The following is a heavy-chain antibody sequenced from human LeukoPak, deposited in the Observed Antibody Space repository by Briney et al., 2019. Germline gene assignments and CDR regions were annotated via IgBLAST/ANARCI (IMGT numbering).Heavy chain of an antibody. CDR2: LHPTGST. Sequence: TLSLTCTVSGVSISSGNYSWTWIRQHPGKGLEWIGCLHPTGSTHYNPSLKGRLSISVGTSKNQFSLRLNSVTAADTAVYYCVKDRGDYGGDPGYFDYWGQGTHVTVSS. J-gene: IGHJ4*02. V-gene: IGHV4-31*03. CDR1: GVSISSGNYS. CDR3: VKDRGDYGGDPGYFDY. D-gene: IGHD4-23*01.